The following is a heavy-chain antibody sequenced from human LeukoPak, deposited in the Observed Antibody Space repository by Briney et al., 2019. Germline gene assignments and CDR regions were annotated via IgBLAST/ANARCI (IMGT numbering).Heavy chain of an antibody. CDR3: ARVRGPYSSGWYYFDY. Sequence: PGGSLRLSCAVSGFTFSSYWMSWVRQAPGKGLEWVANIKQDGSEKYYVDSVKGRFTISRDNAKNSPYLQMNSLRAEDTAVYYCARVRGPYSSGWYYFDYWGQGTLVTVSS. D-gene: IGHD6-19*01. CDR1: GFTFSSYW. CDR2: IKQDGSEK. J-gene: IGHJ4*02. V-gene: IGHV3-7*03.